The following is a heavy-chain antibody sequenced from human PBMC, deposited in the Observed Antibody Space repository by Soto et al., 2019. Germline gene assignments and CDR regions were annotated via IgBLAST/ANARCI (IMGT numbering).Heavy chain of an antibody. CDR3: AKDRGIVVVPAAINWFEP. Sequence: GGSLRLSCAASGFTFSSYAMSWVRQAPGKGLEWVSAISGSGGSTYYADSVKGRFTISRDNSKNTLYLQMNSLRAEDTAVYYCAKDRGIVVVPAAINWFEPWGQGTLVTVSS. CDR1: GFTFSSYA. V-gene: IGHV3-23*01. D-gene: IGHD2-2*01. J-gene: IGHJ5*02. CDR2: ISGSGGST.